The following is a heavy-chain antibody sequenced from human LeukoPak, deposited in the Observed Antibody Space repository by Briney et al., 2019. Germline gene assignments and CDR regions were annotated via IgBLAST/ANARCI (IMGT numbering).Heavy chain of an antibody. Sequence: PGRSLRLSCAASGFTFSSYSMNWVRQAPGKGLEWVSSISSSSSYIYYADSVKGRFTISRDNAKNSLYLQMDSLRAEDTAVYYCARGHYYGSGSHSRQGDYWGQGTLVTVSS. CDR2: ISSSSSYI. D-gene: IGHD3-10*01. CDR1: GFTFSSYS. J-gene: IGHJ4*02. V-gene: IGHV3-21*01. CDR3: ARGHYYGSGSHSRQGDY.